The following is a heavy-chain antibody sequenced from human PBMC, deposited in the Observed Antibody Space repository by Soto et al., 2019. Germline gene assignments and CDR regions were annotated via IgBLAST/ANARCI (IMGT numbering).Heavy chain of an antibody. D-gene: IGHD3-22*01. J-gene: IGHJ4*02. V-gene: IGHV3-7*01. CDR3: ARDSSFDASSVYLDY. Sequence: EVQLVESGGGLVQPGGSLRLSCAASGFTFSNYWMSWVRQAPGKGLEWVANIKQDGSEKYYVDSVKGRFTISRDNAKNSLYLEINSLRAEDTAVYYCARDSSFDASSVYLDYWGQVTLGTVSS. CDR1: GFTFSNYW. CDR2: IKQDGSEK.